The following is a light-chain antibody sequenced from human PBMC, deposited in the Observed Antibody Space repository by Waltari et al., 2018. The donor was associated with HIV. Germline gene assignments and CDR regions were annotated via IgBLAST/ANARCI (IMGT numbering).Light chain of an antibody. Sequence: QSVLTQPPSVSGAPGQRVTISCTGSSPNHGARYDSHWYQQLPGPAPKLMIYGNSNRPSGVPDRFSGSKSGTSASLAITGLQAEDEADYYCQSYDSTLRGYVFGAGTKVTVL. CDR2: GNS. J-gene: IGLJ1*01. CDR1: SPNHGARYD. CDR3: QSYDSTLRGYV. V-gene: IGLV1-40*01.